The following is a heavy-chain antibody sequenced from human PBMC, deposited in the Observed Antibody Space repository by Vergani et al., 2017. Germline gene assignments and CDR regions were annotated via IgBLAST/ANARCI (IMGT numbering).Heavy chain of an antibody. CDR2: INPNSGGT. CDR3: ARDRAAAGNGPRMVQH. V-gene: IGHV1-2*02. D-gene: IGHD6-13*01. CDR1: GYTFTGYY. Sequence: QVQLVQSGAEVKKPGASVKVSCKASGYTFTGYYMHWVRQAPDQGLEWMGWINPNSGGTHYAQKFQGRGTMTRDTSISTAYMELSRLRSDDTAVYYGARDRAAAGNGPRMVQHWGQGTLVTVSS. J-gene: IGHJ1*01.